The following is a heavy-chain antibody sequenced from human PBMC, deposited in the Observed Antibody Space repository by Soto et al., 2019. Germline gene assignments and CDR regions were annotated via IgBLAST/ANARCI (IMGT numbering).Heavy chain of an antibody. CDR3: ARDRAGYYSHFVY. D-gene: IGHD3-22*01. J-gene: IGHJ4*02. Sequence: XSGAEVKKPXXXVKVSXXXXXXTFTNYAFSWVXXXXXXGXEWMDCIMPFFGSGNYAQKFQDKINITADESTSSVYLELTSLRSEDTAVYYCARDRAGYYSHFVYWGQGTLVTVSS. CDR1: XXTFTNYA. CDR2: IMPFFGSG. V-gene: IGHV1-69*01.